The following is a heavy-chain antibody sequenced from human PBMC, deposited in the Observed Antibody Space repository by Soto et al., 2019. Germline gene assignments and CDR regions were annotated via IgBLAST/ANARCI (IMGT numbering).Heavy chain of an antibody. D-gene: IGHD3-10*01. V-gene: IGHV4-59*01. J-gene: IGHJ6*02. CDR3: ARMPVTMVRGVARYGMDV. CDR2: IYSSGST. Sequence: PSETLSLSCTVSGGSISNYYWSWIRQPPGKGLEWIGYIYSSGSTNYNPSLKSRVTISVDTSKNQFSLKLSSATAADTAVYFCARMPVTMVRGVARYGMDVWGQGTTVTVSS. CDR1: GGSISNYY.